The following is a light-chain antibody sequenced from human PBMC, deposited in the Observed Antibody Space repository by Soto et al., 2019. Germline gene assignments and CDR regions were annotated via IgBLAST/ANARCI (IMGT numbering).Light chain of an antibody. CDR3: QSFDSNLSGWV. J-gene: IGLJ3*02. CDR2: RNN. V-gene: IGLV1-40*01. CDR1: SSNIGAGHD. Sequence: QSVLTQPPSVSGAPGQRVTISCTGNSSNIGAGHDVHWYQQPPGTAPKLLIFRNNNRASGVPGRFSGARSGTSASLDITGLQTGDEAEYYCQSFDSNLSGWVYGGGTKVTVL.